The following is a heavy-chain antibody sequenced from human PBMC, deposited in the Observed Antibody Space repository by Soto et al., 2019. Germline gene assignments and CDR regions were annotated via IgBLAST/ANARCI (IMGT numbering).Heavy chain of an antibody. CDR3: APFGEFATYDY. CDR2: IYYSGST. V-gene: IGHV4-39*01. CDR1: GGSISSSSYY. D-gene: IGHD3-10*01. J-gene: IGHJ4*02. Sequence: QLLESGPGLVKPSETLSLTCTVSGGSISSSSYYWGWIRQPPGKGLEWIGSIYYSGSTYYNPSLKSRVTISVDTSKNQFSLKLSSVTAADTAVYYCAPFGEFATYDYWGQGTLVTVSS.